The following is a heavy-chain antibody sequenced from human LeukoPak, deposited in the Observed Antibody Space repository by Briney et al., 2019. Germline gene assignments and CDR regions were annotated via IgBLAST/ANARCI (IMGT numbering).Heavy chain of an antibody. CDR3: ARDLNYYDSSGYYY. D-gene: IGHD3-22*01. CDR1: GFTFSDYY. CDR2: ISSSGSTI. Sequence: GGALRLACAASGFTFSDYYMSWIRQAPGKGLEWVSYISSSGSTIYYADAVKGRFTISRDNAKNSLYLQMNSLRAEDTAVYYCARDLNYYDSSGYYYWGQGTLVTVSS. J-gene: IGHJ4*02. V-gene: IGHV3-11*01.